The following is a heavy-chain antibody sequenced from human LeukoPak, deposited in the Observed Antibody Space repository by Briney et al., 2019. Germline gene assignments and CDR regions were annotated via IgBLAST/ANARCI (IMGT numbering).Heavy chain of an antibody. CDR2: IYHSGST. Sequence: PSETLSLTCTVSGYSISSGYYWGWIRQPPGKGLEWIGSIYHSGSTYYNPSLKSRVTISVDTSKNQFSLKLSSVTAADTAVYYCAKGVDIWFGEYNWFDPWGQGTLVTVSS. V-gene: IGHV4-38-2*02. CDR1: GYSISSGYY. J-gene: IGHJ5*02. CDR3: AKGVDIWFGEYNWFDP. D-gene: IGHD3-10*01.